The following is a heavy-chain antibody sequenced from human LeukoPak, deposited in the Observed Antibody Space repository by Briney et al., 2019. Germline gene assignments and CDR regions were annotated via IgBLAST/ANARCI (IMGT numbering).Heavy chain of an antibody. CDR2: IYTSGTT. Sequence: PSETLSLTCTVSGGSFSSGSYYWSWIRQPAGKGLEWIGRIYTSGTTNYNPSLKSRLTISIDTSKNQFFLRLSSVTAADTAVYYCASSAGYWGQGTLVTVSS. CDR1: GGSFSSGSYY. V-gene: IGHV4-61*02. CDR3: ASSAGY. J-gene: IGHJ4*02. D-gene: IGHD3-10*01.